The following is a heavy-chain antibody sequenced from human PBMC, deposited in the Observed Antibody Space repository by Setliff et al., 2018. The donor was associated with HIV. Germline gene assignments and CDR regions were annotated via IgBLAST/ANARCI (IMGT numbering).Heavy chain of an antibody. CDR2: INTNTGNP. CDR3: ARDSRCRDYYYYYMDV. CDR1: GYTFSSYG. Sequence: ASVKVSCKASGYTFSSYGISWVRQAPGQGLEWMGWINTNTGNPPYAQGFTGRFVFSLDTSVSTAYLQISSLKAEDTAVYYCARDSRCRDYYYYYMDVWGKGTTVTVSS. D-gene: IGHD4-17*01. V-gene: IGHV7-4-1*02. J-gene: IGHJ6*03.